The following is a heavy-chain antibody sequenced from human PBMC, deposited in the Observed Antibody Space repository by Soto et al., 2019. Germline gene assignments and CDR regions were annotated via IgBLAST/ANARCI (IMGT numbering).Heavy chain of an antibody. D-gene: IGHD3-10*01. J-gene: IGHJ6*03. Sequence: QVQLQQWGAGLLKPSETLSLTCAVYGGSFSGYYWSWIRQPPGKGLEWIGEINHSGSTNYNPSLKSRVTISVDTSKNQFSLKLSSVTAADTAVYYCARDRSRGHYYYYYMDVWGKGTTVTVSS. V-gene: IGHV4-34*01. CDR3: ARDRSRGHYYYYYMDV. CDR2: INHSGST. CDR1: GGSFSGYY.